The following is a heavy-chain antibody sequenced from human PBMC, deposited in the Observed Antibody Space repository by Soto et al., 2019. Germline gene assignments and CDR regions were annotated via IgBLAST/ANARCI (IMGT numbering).Heavy chain of an antibody. J-gene: IGHJ1*01. CDR2: ISSGGTTI. D-gene: IGHD1-26*01. CDR3: ARDGWSGSAIGHFQD. Sequence: QVQLVESGGGLVKPGGYLRLSCAASGFTFSDYYMSWIRQAPGKGLEWVSYISSGGTTIYYADSVKGRFTVSRDNAKNSLFLQMNSLRVEDTAGYYCARDGWSGSAIGHFQDWGQGTLVTVSS. V-gene: IGHV3-11*01. CDR1: GFTFSDYY.